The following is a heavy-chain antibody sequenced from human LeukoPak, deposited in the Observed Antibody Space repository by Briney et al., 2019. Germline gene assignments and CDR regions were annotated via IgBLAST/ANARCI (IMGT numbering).Heavy chain of an antibody. CDR1: GFTVSSNY. J-gene: IGHJ3*02. V-gene: IGHV3-53*04. D-gene: IGHD2-2*01. CDR2: IYSGGST. CDR3: ARAKPEYCSSTSCYAARGALDI. Sequence: GGSLRLSCAASGFTVSSNYMSWVRQAPGKGLEWVSVIYSGGSTYYADSVKGRFTISRHNSKNTLYLQMNSLRAEDTAVYYCARAKPEYCSSTSCYAARGALDIWGQGTMVTVSS.